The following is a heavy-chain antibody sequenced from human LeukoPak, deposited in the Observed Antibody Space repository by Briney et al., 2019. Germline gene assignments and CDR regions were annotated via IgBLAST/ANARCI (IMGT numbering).Heavy chain of an antibody. D-gene: IGHD3-9*01. V-gene: IGHV3-21*01. CDR2: IYYDSSHI. Sequence: GGSLRLSCAASGFTFCTSAMNWVRQVPGKGLEWVSSIYYDSSHIYYAASVRGRFTISRDNAGNSVYLQMNSLSVDDTAVYYCARDPLRYLRVGHYDYWGQGTLVAVSS. CDR1: GFTFCTSA. J-gene: IGHJ4*02. CDR3: ARDPLRYLRVGHYDY.